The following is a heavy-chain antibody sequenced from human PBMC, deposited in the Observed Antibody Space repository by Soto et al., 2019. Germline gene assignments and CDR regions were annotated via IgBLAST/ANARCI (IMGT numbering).Heavy chain of an antibody. J-gene: IGHJ6*02. V-gene: IGHV1-3*01. Sequence: GASVKVSCKASGYTFTSYAMHWVRQAPGQRLEWMGWINAGNGNTKYSQKFQGRVTITRDTSASTAYMELSSLRSEDTAVYYCARDRTLYSDYYNYGMDVWGQGTTVTSP. CDR3: ARDRTLYSDYYNYGMDV. D-gene: IGHD2-15*01. CDR1: GYTFTSYA. CDR2: INAGNGNT.